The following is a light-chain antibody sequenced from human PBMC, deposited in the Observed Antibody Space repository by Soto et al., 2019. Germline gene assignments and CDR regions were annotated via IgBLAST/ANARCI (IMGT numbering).Light chain of an antibody. V-gene: IGKV3-11*01. Sequence: EIVLTQSPATLYLSPGERATLSCRASQSVSSYLAWYQQKPGQAPRLLIYDASNRATGIPARFSGSGYGTVFTLNISCLEPEDFAVYYCQQRSNAFTFGPGTKVDI. J-gene: IGKJ3*01. CDR3: QQRSNAFT. CDR1: QSVSSY. CDR2: DAS.